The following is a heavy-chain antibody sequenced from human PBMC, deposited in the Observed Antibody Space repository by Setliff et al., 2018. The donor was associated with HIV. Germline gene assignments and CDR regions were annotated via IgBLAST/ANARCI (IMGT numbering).Heavy chain of an antibody. Sequence: PSETLSLTCTVSGDSISNYYWTWIRQPPGKGLERIGYIYYSGTTNYNPSLKGRVTISVDTSKNQFSLKLTSVTAADTAVYYCARGHPNSSRSSLVYWGQGTLVTVS. CDR3: ARGHPNSSRSSLVY. J-gene: IGHJ4*02. D-gene: IGHD6-6*01. V-gene: IGHV4-59*01. CDR1: GDSISNYY. CDR2: IYYSGTT.